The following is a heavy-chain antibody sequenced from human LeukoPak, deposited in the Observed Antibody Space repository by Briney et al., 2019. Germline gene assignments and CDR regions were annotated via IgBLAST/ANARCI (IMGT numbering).Heavy chain of an antibody. CDR1: GGSISSSSYY. J-gene: IGHJ5*02. V-gene: IGHV4-39*01. CDR3: ASYHIAVRRNWFDP. Sequence: SETLSLTYTVSGGSISSSSYYWGWIRQPPGKGLEWIGSIYYSGSTYYNPSLKSRVAISVDTSKNQFSLKLSSVTAADTAVYYCASYHIAVRRNWFDPWGQGTLVTVSS. CDR2: IYYSGST. D-gene: IGHD6-19*01.